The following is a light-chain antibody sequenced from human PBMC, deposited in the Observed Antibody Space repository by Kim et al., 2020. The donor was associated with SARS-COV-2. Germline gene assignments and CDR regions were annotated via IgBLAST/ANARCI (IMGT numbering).Light chain of an antibody. J-gene: IGKJ4*01. CDR2: GAS. Sequence: SKRNTFSIPCRASQDITKFLAWYQQKPGKPPKLLIYGASGLQSGFPSRFSGSGFGTDFTLTIYSLQSEDVATYYCQSYDSGVLSFGGGTKVDIK. CDR1: QDITKF. V-gene: IGKV1-27*01. CDR3: QSYDSGVLS.